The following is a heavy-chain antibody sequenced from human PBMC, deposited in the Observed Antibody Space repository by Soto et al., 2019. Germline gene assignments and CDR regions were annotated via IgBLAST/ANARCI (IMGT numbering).Heavy chain of an antibody. V-gene: IGHV3-23*01. Sequence: TGGSLRLSCAASGFTFSSYAMSWVRQAPGKGLEWVSAISGSGGSTYYADSVKGRFTISRDNSKNTLYLQMNSLRAEDTAVYYCAKAGGIQLWSEAFDIWGQGTMVTVSS. D-gene: IGHD5-18*01. CDR2: ISGSGGST. J-gene: IGHJ3*02. CDR3: AKAGGIQLWSEAFDI. CDR1: GFTFSSYA.